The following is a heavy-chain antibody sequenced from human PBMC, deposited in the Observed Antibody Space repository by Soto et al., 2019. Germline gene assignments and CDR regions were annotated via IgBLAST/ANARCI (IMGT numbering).Heavy chain of an antibody. CDR1: GYTFTSYG. D-gene: IGHD3-3*01. V-gene: IGHV1-18*01. CDR2: ISAYNGNT. CDR3: ARLRDFWSGYSRNWFDP. J-gene: IGHJ5*02. Sequence: ASVKVSCKASGYTFTSYGISWVRQAAGQGLECMGWISAYNGNTNYAQKLQGRVTMTTDTSTSTAYMELRSLRSDDTAVYYCARLRDFWSGYSRNWFDPLGQGTLVTVSS.